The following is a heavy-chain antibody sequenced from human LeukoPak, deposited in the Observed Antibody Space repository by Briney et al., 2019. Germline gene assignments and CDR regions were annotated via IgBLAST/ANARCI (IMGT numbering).Heavy chain of an antibody. CDR1: GGSFSGYY. D-gene: IGHD6-19*01. CDR3: ARGELRSEQCLVRGRYYYYYYMDV. V-gene: IGHV4-34*01. J-gene: IGHJ6*03. Sequence: SETLSLTCAVYGGSFSGYYWSWIRQPPGKGLEGIGEINHRGSTNYNPSLKSRVTISVDTSKNQFSLKLSSVTAADTAVYYCARGELRSEQCLVRGRYYYYYYMDVWGKGTTVTVSS. CDR2: INHRGST.